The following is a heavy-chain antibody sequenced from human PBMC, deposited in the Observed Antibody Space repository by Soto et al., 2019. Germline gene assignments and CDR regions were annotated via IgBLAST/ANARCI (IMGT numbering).Heavy chain of an antibody. CDR2: IDPSDSYT. Sequence: PGVSMKISWRGAGYSFTSYWISWVRKMHGKGLEWMGRIDPSDSYTNYSPSFQGHVTISADKSISTAYLQWSSLKASDTAMYYCARRGIVVVPAAYYYGMDVWGQGTTVTVSS. CDR3: ARRGIVVVPAAYYYGMDV. J-gene: IGHJ6*02. V-gene: IGHV5-10-1*01. D-gene: IGHD2-2*01. CDR1: GYSFTSYW.